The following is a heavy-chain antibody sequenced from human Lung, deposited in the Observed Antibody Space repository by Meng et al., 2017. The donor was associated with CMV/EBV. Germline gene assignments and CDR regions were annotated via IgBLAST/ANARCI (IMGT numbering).Heavy chain of an antibody. CDR3: ARDRLGVTTGMDV. V-gene: IGHV1-46*01. CDR1: GYTFTSYY. CDR2: INPSGGST. Sequence: ASXXVSXKASGYTFTSYYMHWVRQAPGQGLEWMGIINPSGGSTSYAQKFQGRVTMTRDTSTSTVYMELSSLRSEDTAVYYCARDRLGVTTGMDVWGQGTTVTVSS. D-gene: IGHD4-11*01. J-gene: IGHJ6*02.